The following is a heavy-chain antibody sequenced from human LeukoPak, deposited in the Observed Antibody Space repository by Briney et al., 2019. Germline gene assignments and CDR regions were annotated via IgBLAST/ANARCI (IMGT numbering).Heavy chain of an antibody. J-gene: IGHJ4*02. D-gene: IGHD3-9*01. CDR1: GGSLSSGTYY. Sequence: SETLSLTCTVSGGSLSSGTYYWSWIRQPPGKGLXXIGYIYNSGNTYYNPSLKSRVTISLDTSKNQFSLKLRSVTAADTAVYYCASVHDILTGYYNYYWGQGTLVTVSS. CDR3: ASVHDILTGYYNYY. V-gene: IGHV4-61*01. CDR2: IYNSGNT.